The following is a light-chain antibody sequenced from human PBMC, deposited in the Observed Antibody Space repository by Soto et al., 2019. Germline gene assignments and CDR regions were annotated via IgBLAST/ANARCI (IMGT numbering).Light chain of an antibody. V-gene: IGKV3-11*01. J-gene: IGKJ3*01. CDR3: QQRRNSPFT. CDR2: DAS. CDR1: QSVSSY. Sequence: EIVLTQSPATLSLSPGERATLSCRASQSVSSYLAWYQQKPGQAPRLLIYDASNRATGIPARFSGSGSGTDVTLTISSLEPEDFAVYYCQQRRNSPFTFGPGTKVDIK.